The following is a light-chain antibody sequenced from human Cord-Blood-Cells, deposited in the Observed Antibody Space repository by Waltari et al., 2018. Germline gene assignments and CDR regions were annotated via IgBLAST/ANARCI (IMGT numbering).Light chain of an antibody. Sequence: DIQMTQSPSTLSASVGDRVTITCRASQSISSWLAWYQQQPGKAPKLLIYKASSVESGVPSRFSGSGSGTEFPLTISSLQPDDFATYYCQQYNSYSRTFGQGTKVEIK. J-gene: IGKJ1*01. CDR1: QSISSW. CDR3: QQYNSYSRT. CDR2: KAS. V-gene: IGKV1-5*03.